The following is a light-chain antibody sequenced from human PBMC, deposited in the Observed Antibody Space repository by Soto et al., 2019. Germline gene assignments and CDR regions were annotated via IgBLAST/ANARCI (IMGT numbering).Light chain of an antibody. Sequence: EVVLTQSPATLSLSPGERVTLSCRASENVRTFVDWYQQKPGQAPRLLIYGASNRATGIPARFSGSGSGTDFTLTISNLEPEHFAVYYCQQHSHWPPWTFGQGTMVEI. CDR3: QQHSHWPPWT. J-gene: IGKJ1*01. CDR1: ENVRTF. V-gene: IGKV3-11*01. CDR2: GAS.